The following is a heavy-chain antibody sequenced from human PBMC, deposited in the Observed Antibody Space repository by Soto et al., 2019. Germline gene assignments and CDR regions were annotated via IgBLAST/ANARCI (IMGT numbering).Heavy chain of an antibody. V-gene: IGHV3-23*01. CDR2: ISGSGGST. CDR3: ATGRGVNFYYGMDV. D-gene: IGHD3-10*01. Sequence: EVQLLESGGGLVQPGGSLRLSCAASGFTFSSYAISWVRQAPGKGLEWVSAISGSGGSTYYADSVKGRFTISRDNSKNTLYLQMNSLRAEDTAVYYCATGRGVNFYYGMDVWGQATTFTVSS. CDR1: GFTFSSYA. J-gene: IGHJ6*02.